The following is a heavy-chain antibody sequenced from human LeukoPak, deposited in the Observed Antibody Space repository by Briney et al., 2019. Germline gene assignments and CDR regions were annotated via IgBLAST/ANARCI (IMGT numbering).Heavy chain of an antibody. CDR3: ARDVGMYYYGSGSDFDY. J-gene: IGHJ4*02. D-gene: IGHD3-10*01. Sequence: ASVTVSCKASGYTFTSYYMHWVRQAPGQGLEWMGIINPSGGSTSYAQKFQGRVTMTRDMSTSTVYMELSSLRSEDTAVYYCARDVGMYYYGSGSDFDYWGQGTLATVSS. CDR2: INPSGGST. CDR1: GYTFTSYY. V-gene: IGHV1-46*01.